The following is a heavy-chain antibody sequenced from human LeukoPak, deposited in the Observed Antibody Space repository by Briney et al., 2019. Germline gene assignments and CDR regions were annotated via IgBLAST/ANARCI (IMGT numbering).Heavy chain of an antibody. V-gene: IGHV4-59*01. CDR2: IYYMVST. Sequence: SETLSLTCTVSGGSISSYYWSWIRQPPGKGLEWIGYIYYMVSTNYTPSLKSRVTISVDTSTNQFSLKLSSVTAADTAVYYCARDYVGATIVAFDIWGQGTMVTVSS. CDR1: GGSISSYY. D-gene: IGHD1-26*01. J-gene: IGHJ3*02. CDR3: ARDYVGATIVAFDI.